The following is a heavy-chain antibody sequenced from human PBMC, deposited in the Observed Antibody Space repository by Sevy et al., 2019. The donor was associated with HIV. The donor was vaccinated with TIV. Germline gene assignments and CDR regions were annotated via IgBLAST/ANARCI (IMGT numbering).Heavy chain of an antibody. D-gene: IGHD1-26*01. CDR3: ARVDPRGAIDY. CDR2: IYYSGST. Sequence: SETLSLTCTVSGGSISSYYWSWIRQPPGEGLEWIGYIYYSGSTNYNPSLKSRVTISVDTSKNQFSLKLSSVTAADTAVYYCARVDPRGAIDYWGQGTLVTVSS. V-gene: IGHV4-59*01. J-gene: IGHJ4*02. CDR1: GGSISSYY.